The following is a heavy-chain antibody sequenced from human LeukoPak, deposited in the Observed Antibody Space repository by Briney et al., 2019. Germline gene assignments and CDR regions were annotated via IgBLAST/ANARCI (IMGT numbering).Heavy chain of an antibody. CDR1: GYTFTGYY. Sequence: APVKVSFKASGYTFTGYYMHWVRQAPGQGLEWMGWINPNSGGTDYAQKFQGRVTITRDTSISTAYMELSRLRSDDTAMYYCAKVIYGIHDAFDIWGQGTMVTVSS. D-gene: IGHD4-17*01. J-gene: IGHJ3*02. CDR2: INPNSGGT. CDR3: AKVIYGIHDAFDI. V-gene: IGHV1-2*02.